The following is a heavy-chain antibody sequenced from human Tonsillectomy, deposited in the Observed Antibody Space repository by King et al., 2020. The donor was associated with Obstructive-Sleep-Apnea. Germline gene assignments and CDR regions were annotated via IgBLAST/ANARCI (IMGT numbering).Heavy chain of an antibody. J-gene: IGHJ4*02. V-gene: IGHV3-7*03. CDR1: GFTFSYYW. Sequence: VQLVESGGGLVQPGGSLRLSCTASGFTFSYYWISWVRPAPGKGLELVANINEHGSEKFYVDSLEGRFTNSRDTARNSLFLQLNSLRGHDTAVYYCARAGNVATVDYGGQGTLVTVSS. CDR3: ARAGNVATVDY. CDR2: INEHGSEK. D-gene: IGHD5-12*01.